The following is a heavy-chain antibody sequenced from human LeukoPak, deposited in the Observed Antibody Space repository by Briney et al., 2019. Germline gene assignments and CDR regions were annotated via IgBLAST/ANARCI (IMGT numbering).Heavy chain of an antibody. V-gene: IGHV3-66*01. Sequence: GGSLRLSCAASGFTVSSNYMSWVRQAPGKGLEWVSVIYSGGTTDYKDSVKDRFIISRDNAKNTLYLQMNSLRAEDTAVYYCASAAVGAMDYWSQGTLVTVSS. CDR1: GFTVSSNY. CDR3: ASAAVGAMDY. D-gene: IGHD1-26*01. CDR2: IYSGGTT. J-gene: IGHJ4*02.